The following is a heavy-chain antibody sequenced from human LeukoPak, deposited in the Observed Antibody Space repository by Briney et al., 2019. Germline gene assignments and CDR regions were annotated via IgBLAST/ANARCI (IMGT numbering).Heavy chain of an antibody. CDR3: ASWPGGWYGEDS. CDR1: GFTFSSYT. D-gene: IGHD6-19*01. J-gene: IGHJ4*02. CDR2: ISSSGSSI. Sequence: GGSLRLSCAASGFTFSSYTMHWVRQAPGKGLEWDSYISSSGSSIFYADSVRGRFTISRDTPKNTLYLQMNSLRVEDTAVYYCASWPGGWYGEDSWGQGTLVTVSS. V-gene: IGHV3-48*01.